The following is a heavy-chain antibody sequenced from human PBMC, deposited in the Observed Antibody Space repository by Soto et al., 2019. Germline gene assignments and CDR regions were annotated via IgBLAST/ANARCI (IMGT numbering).Heavy chain of an antibody. Sequence: QVQLVQSGAEVKKPGSSVKVSCKASADTFTGYTVTWVRQAPGQGLEWVGRVIPILGASNFAQKFQGRVTISADKPTDPAYMVLTGLTSEDTAVYYCARSRGSYYSNFDSWGQGTLVTVSS. J-gene: IGHJ4*02. CDR1: ADTFTGYT. V-gene: IGHV1-69*08. D-gene: IGHD3-10*01. CDR2: VIPILGAS. CDR3: ARSRGSYYSNFDS.